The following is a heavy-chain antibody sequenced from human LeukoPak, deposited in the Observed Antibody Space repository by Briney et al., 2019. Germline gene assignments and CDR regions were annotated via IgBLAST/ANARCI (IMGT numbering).Heavy chain of an antibody. CDR3: ARDLSEYYYYYGMDV. J-gene: IGHJ6*02. CDR2: IWYDGSNK. Sequence: PGGSLRLSCAASGFTFSSYGMHWVRQAPGKGLEWVAVIWYDGSNKYYADSVKGQFTISRDNSKNTLYLQMNSLRAEDTAVYYCARDLSEYYYYYGMDVWGQGTTVTVSS. V-gene: IGHV3-33*01. CDR1: GFTFSSYG.